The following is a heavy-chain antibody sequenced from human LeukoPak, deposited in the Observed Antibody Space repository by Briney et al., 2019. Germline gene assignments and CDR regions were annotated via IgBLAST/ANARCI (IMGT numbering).Heavy chain of an antibody. CDR3: ARGGGDSTSAHYYYMDV. CDR2: ISAYNGNT. Sequence: ASEKVSCKASGYTFTSYGISWVRQAPGQGLEWMGWISAYNGNTNYAQKLQGRVTMTTDTSTSTAYMELRSLRSDDTAVYYCARGGGDSTSAHYYYMDVWGKGTTVTVSS. V-gene: IGHV1-18*01. J-gene: IGHJ6*03. CDR1: GYTFTSYG. D-gene: IGHD4-23*01.